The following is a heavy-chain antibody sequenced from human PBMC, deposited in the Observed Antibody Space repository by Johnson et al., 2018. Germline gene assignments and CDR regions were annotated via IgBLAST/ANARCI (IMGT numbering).Heavy chain of an antibody. Sequence: QVQLVQSGGGVVQAGRSLRLSCAASGFTFNAYGMHWVRQAPGKGLEWVAVIWYDGSNKYYADSVKGRFTISRDNSRNTLSLQMDSLRAEDRAVYYGAKVEYSSGWYGYFDNWGQGTVVTVSS. V-gene: IGHV3-33*06. D-gene: IGHD6-19*01. CDR3: AKVEYSSGWYGYFDN. CDR1: GFTFNAYG. CDR2: IWYDGSNK. J-gene: IGHJ4*02.